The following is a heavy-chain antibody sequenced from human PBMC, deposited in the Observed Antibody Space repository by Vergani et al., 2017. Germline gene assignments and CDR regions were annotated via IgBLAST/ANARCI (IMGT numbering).Heavy chain of an antibody. CDR1: GFTVSSNY. CDR2: IYSGGST. Sequence: EVQLVESGGGLIQPGGSLRLSCAASGFTVSSNYMSWVRQAPGKGLEWVSVIYSGGSTYYADSVKGRFTITRDNSKNTLYLQMNSLRAEDTAVYDCARDLDSGYEYTWHYWGQGTLVTVSS. D-gene: IGHD5-12*01. V-gene: IGHV3-53*01. J-gene: IGHJ4*02. CDR3: ARDLDSGYEYTWHY.